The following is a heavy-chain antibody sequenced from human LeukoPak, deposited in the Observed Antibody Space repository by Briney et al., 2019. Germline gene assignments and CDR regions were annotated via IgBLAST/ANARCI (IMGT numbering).Heavy chain of an antibody. CDR3: VRHRFLNIEVVVESTPDDFDY. CDR1: GGSFSGYY. Sequence: SETLSLTCAVYGGSFSGYYWSWIRQPPGKGLEWIGDINHSGSTNYNPSLKSRVTISVDTSKNQFSLKVNSVTAADTAVYYCVRHRFLNIEVVVESTPDDFDYWGQGTLVTVSS. V-gene: IGHV4-34*01. D-gene: IGHD2-15*01. CDR2: INHSGST. J-gene: IGHJ4*02.